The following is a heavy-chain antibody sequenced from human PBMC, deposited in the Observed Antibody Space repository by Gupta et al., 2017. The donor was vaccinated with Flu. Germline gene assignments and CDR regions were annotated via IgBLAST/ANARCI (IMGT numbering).Heavy chain of an antibody. Sequence: EVHLVESGGHLVPPGGSLRLPCAASGFIFSDSHMNWVRQAPGKGLDWVAYIGSGGNVDNADSVKGRFTISRDNAKNSLYLEMNSLRDEDTALYYCVRDHDWAFTNWGQGTLVTVSS. V-gene: IGHV3-48*02. CDR3: VRDHDWAFTN. CDR2: IGSGGNV. D-gene: IGHD3-9*01. J-gene: IGHJ4*02. CDR1: GFIFSDSH.